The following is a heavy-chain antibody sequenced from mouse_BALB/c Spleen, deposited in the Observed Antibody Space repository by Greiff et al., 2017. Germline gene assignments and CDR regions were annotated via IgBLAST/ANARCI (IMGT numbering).Heavy chain of an antibody. CDR2: INPGSGGT. J-gene: IGHJ3*01. D-gene: IGHD2-14*01. CDR3: ARTYYRSFAY. V-gene: IGHV1-54*01. Sequence: VQVVESGAELVRPGTSVKVSCKASGYAFTNYLIEWVKQRPGQGLEWIGVINPGSGGTNYNEKFKGKATLTADKSSSTAYMQLSSLTSDDSAVYFCARTYYRSFAYWGQGTLVTVSA. CDR1: GYAFTNYL.